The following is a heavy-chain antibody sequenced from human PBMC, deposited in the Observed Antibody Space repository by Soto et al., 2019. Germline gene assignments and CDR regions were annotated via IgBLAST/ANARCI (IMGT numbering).Heavy chain of an antibody. CDR2: ISSSGSTI. CDR1: GFTFSDYY. V-gene: IGHV3-11*01. D-gene: IGHD1-26*01. J-gene: IGHJ5*02. Sequence: GGSLRLSCAASGFTFSDYYMSWIRQAPGKGLEWVSYISSSGSTIYYADSVKGGFTISRDNAKNSLYLQMNSLRAEDTAVYYCARDGYSGSYYGWFDPWGQGTLVTVSS. CDR3: ARDGYSGSYYGWFDP.